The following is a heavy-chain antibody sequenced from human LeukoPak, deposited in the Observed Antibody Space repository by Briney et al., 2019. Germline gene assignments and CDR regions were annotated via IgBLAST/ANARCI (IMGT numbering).Heavy chain of an antibody. V-gene: IGHV3-23*01. CDR1: GFIFSNFA. CDR3: AKDQVGPGPKIAAAGPRVRPLFDY. CDR2: ISGSGGST. J-gene: IGHJ4*02. Sequence: PGGSLRLSCAASGFIFSNFAMTWVRQAPGKGLEWASGISGSGGSTYYADSVKGRFTISRDNSKNTLYLQMSSLRAEDTAVYYCAKDQVGPGPKIAAAGPRVRPLFDYWGQGTLVTVSS. D-gene: IGHD6-13*01.